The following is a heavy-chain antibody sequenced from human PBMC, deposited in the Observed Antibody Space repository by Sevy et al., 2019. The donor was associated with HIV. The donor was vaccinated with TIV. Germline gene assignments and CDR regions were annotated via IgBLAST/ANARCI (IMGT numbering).Heavy chain of an antibody. CDR3: ARGQSEESAYRAIDF. D-gene: IGHD3-16*01. Sequence: GGSLRLSCTASGITFSNSWMNWVRQAPGKGLEWVANIKQDGSDKNYVDSVKGRFTISRDNAENSLYLEMSSLRAEDTAVCYCARGQSEESAYRAIDFWGQGTLVTVSS. J-gene: IGHJ4*02. CDR2: IKQDGSDK. CDR1: GITFSNSW. V-gene: IGHV3-7*01.